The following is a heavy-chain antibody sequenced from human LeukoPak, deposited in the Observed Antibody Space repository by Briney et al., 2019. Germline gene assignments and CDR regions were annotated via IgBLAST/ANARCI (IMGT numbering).Heavy chain of an antibody. CDR3: VRDNPRQQGFAY. D-gene: IGHD6-13*01. V-gene: IGHV3-30*03. Sequence: GGSLRLSCAASGFTFSSYGMHWVRQAPGKGLVWVAVISYDGSNKYYADSVKGRFTISRDNSKNTLYLQMNSLRAEDTAVYYCVRDNPRQQGFAYWGQGTLVTVSS. CDR1: GFTFSSYG. J-gene: IGHJ4*02. CDR2: ISYDGSNK.